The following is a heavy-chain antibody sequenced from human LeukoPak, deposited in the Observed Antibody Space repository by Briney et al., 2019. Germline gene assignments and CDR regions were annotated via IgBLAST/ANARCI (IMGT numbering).Heavy chain of an antibody. V-gene: IGHV1-2*02. CDR1: GYTFIGYY. D-gene: IGHD3-10*01. Sequence: ASVKVSCKASGYTFIGYYIHWVRQAAGQGLEWMGWIIPNGGGANYAQKFQGRVTMTRDTSITTAYMELSSLRTDDTAVYYCARGGSGSYNALDYWGQGTLVTVSS. CDR3: ARGGSGSYNALDY. J-gene: IGHJ4*02. CDR2: IIPNGGGA.